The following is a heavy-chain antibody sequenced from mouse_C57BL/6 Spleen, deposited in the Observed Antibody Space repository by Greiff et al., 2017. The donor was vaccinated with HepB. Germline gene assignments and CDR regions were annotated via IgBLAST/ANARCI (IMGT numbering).Heavy chain of an antibody. V-gene: IGHV5-4*01. D-gene: IGHD2-3*01. J-gene: IGHJ1*03. CDR2: ISDGGSYT. CDR3: ARDDGRWYFDV. CDR1: GFTFSSYA. Sequence: EVRLVESGGGLMKPGGSLKLSCAASGFTFSSYAMSWVRQTPEKRLEWVATISDGGSYTYYPDNVKGRFTISRDNAKNNLYLQMSHLKSEDTAMYYCARDDGRWYFDVWGTGTTVTVSS.